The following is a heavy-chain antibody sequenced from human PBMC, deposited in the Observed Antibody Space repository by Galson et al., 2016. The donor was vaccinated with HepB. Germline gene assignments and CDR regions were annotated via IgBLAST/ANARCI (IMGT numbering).Heavy chain of an antibody. CDR1: GFSLSTTAVG. J-gene: IGHJ5*02. Sequence: PALVKPTQTLTLTCTFSGFSLSTTAVGVGWIRQAPGKAPEWLAFIYWDDNEYYSPSLQSRLTITKDTSKNQVFLTMTNVDPVDTGTYYCARGSGWLLDRWGQGTLVTVSS. D-gene: IGHD6-19*01. CDR2: IYWDDNE. V-gene: IGHV2-5*02. CDR3: ARGSGWLLDR.